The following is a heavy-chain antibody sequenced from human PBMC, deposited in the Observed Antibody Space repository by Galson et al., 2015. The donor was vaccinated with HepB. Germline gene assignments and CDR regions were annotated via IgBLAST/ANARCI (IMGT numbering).Heavy chain of an antibody. J-gene: IGHJ6*02. CDR2: IYPDDSDT. CDR3: VRRGGYCTSTSCLADYFYYYGLDV. V-gene: IGHV5-51*03. Sequence: QSGAEVKKPGESLKISCKGSGYSFSTYWIGWVRQMPGKGLEWMGIIYPDDSDTRYSPSFRGQVTISADKSISTAYLQWSSLKASDTAIYYCVRRGGYCTSTSCLADYFYYYGLDVWGQGTTVTVS. CDR1: GYSFSTYW. D-gene: IGHD2-2*01.